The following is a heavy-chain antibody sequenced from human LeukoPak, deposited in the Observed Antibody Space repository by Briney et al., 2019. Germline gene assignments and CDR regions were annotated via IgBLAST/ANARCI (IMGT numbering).Heavy chain of an antibody. D-gene: IGHD3-3*01. V-gene: IGHV3-30*18. CDR1: GFTFSSYG. J-gene: IGHJ4*02. Sequence: GGSLRLSCAASGFTFSSYGMHWVRQAPGKGLEWVAVISYDGSNKYYADSVKGRFTISRDNSKNTLYLQMNSLRAEDTAVYYCAEDLYDFWSGYGSNFDYWGQGTLVTVSS. CDR3: AEDLYDFWSGYGSNFDY. CDR2: ISYDGSNK.